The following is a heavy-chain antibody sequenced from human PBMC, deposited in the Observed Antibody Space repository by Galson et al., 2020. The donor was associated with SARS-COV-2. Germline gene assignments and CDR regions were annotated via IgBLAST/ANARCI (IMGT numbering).Heavy chain of an antibody. V-gene: IGHV3-33*01. CDR3: ARDPTYYYDSSGYYTRDDAFDI. D-gene: IGHD3-22*01. CDR2: IWYDGSNK. J-gene: IGHJ3*02. Sequence: GGSLRLSCAASGFTFSSYGMHWVRQAPGKGLERVAVIWYDGSNKYYADSVKGRFTISRDNSKNTLYLQMNSLRAEDTAVYYCARDPTYYYDSSGYYTRDDAFDIWGQGTMVTVSS. CDR1: GFTFSSYG.